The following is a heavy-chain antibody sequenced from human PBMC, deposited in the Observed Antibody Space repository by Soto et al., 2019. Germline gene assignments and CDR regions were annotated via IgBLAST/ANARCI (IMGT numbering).Heavy chain of an antibody. J-gene: IGHJ4*02. Sequence: QVQLQESGPGLVKPSETLSLTCAVSGDSISSYYCMWIRQPPGKGLESIGYLDYGRSANYNPSLKRRVPLAVDTSTNPCSLTLSFRTAADAAVYYCALRSMAVVPEYWGQGALVTVSS. D-gene: IGHD3-22*01. V-gene: IGHV4-59*01. CDR3: ALRSMAVVPEY. CDR2: LDYGRSA. CDR1: GDSISSYY.